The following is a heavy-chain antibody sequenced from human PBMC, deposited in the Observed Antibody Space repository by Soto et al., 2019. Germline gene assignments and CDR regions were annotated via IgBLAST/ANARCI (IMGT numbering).Heavy chain of an antibody. V-gene: IGHV3-30*18. CDR2: ISEDGGKK. J-gene: IGHJ3*02. CDR1: GFTFSTYV. D-gene: IGHD3-3*01. Sequence: GGSLRLSCAASGFTFSTYVMHWVRQAPGKGLEWVALISEDGGKKYYADSVKGRFTISRDNSKDLLYLQMNSLRAEDTAVYYCAKPLGSGYADAFNMWGRGAMVTVSS. CDR3: AKPLGSGYADAFNM.